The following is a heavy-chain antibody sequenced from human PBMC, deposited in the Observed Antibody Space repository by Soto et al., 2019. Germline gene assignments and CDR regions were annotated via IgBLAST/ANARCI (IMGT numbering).Heavy chain of an antibody. J-gene: IGHJ4*02. CDR2: IIPIFGTA. CDR3: AGDGWKHPGGVDH. CDR1: GGTFSSYS. Sequence: QVQLVQSGAEVKKPGSSVKVSCKASGGTFSSYSINWVRQAPGQGLEWMGEIIPIFGTANYAQKFQGRVTITGDGSQSPGYLELSRLESEEKAVDYWAGDGWKHPGGVDHLGQGTLVTVSS. D-gene: IGHD1-1*01. V-gene: IGHV1-69*01.